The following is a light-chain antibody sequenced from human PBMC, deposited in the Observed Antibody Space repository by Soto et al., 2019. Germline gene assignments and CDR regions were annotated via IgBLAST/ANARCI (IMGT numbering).Light chain of an antibody. V-gene: IGLV2-14*03. CDR3: TSWTTSTTMI. CDR2: DVN. J-gene: IGLJ2*01. CDR1: SSDIGAYNF. Sequence: QSVLTQPASVSGSPGRSITISCTGTSSDIGAYNFVSWCQQHPGKAPKLMLYDVNIRPSGVSNRFSGSKSGNTASLTISGLQAEDEADYYCTSWTTSTTMIFGGGTKVTVL.